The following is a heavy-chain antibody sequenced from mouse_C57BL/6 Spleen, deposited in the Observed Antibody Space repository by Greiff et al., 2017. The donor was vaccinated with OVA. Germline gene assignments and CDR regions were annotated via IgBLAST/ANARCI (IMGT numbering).Heavy chain of an antibody. CDR2: INPSNGGT. Sequence: QVQLKESGTELVKPGASVKLSCKASGYTFTSYWMHWVKQRPGQGLEWIGNINPSNGGTNYNEKFKSKATLTVDKSSSTAYMQLSSLTSEDSAVYYCAREGYYYAMDYWGQGTSVTVSS. J-gene: IGHJ4*01. CDR1: GYTFTSYW. CDR3: AREGYYYAMDY. V-gene: IGHV1-53*01.